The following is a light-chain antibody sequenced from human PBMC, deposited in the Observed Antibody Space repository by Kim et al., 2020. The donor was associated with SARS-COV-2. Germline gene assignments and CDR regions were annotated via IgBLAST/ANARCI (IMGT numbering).Light chain of an antibody. Sequence: DIQMTQSPSTLSASVGDRVTITCRASQSISNWLAGYQQKPGKAPKLLIYDVSSLESGVPSRFSGSGSGTEFTLTISSLQPDDFATYYCQQYNSWTFGQGTKVDIK. V-gene: IGKV1-5*01. J-gene: IGKJ1*01. CDR1: QSISNW. CDR2: DVS. CDR3: QQYNSWT.